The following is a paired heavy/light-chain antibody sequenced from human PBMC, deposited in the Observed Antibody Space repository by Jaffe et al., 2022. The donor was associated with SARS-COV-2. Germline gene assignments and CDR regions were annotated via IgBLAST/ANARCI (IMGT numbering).Light chain of an antibody. CDR3: QKYKGLT. V-gene: IGKV1-27*01. CDR1: QDISNY. CDR2: SAS. Sequence: DIQMTQSPSSLSASVGDRVTITCRASQDISNYLAWYQQKPGKVPNLLIYSASTLQSGVPSRFSGSGSGTDFTLTISSLQPEDVATYYCQKYKGLTFGGGTKVEIK. J-gene: IGKJ4*01.
Heavy chain of an antibody. CDR2: IYYSGST. CDR3: ARLPMIKGAFDY. V-gene: IGHV4-39*07. Sequence: QVQLQESGPGLVKPSETLSLTCTVSGGSISSSSYYWGWIRQPPGKGLEWIGSIYYSGSTYYNPSLKSRVTISVDTSKNQFSLKLTSVTAADTAVYYCARLPMIKGAFDYWGQGTLVTVSS. J-gene: IGHJ4*02. CDR1: GGSISSSSYY. D-gene: IGHD3-22*01.